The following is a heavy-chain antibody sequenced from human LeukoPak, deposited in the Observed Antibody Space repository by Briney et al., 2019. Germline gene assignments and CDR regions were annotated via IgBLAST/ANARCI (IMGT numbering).Heavy chain of an antibody. CDR1: GFTFSSYA. V-gene: IGHV3-23*01. J-gene: IGHJ4*02. CDR2: MSGSGGST. CDR3: AKGRVVVAATALFDY. D-gene: IGHD2-15*01. Sequence: GGSLRLSCAASGFTFSSYAMSWVRQAPGKGLEWVSAMSGSGGSTYYADSVRGRFTISRDNSKSTLFLQMNSLRAEDTAVYYCAKGRVVVAATALFDYWGQGTLVTVPS.